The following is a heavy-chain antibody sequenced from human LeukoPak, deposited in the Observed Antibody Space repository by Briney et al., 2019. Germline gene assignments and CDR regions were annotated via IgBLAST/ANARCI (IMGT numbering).Heavy chain of an antibody. CDR2: IYYSGST. CDR1: GGSISSYY. J-gene: IGHJ5*02. D-gene: IGHD3-10*01. Sequence: PSETLSLTCTVSGGSISSYYWSWIRKPPGKGLEWIGYIYYSGSTNYNPSLKSRVTISVDTSKNQFSLKLSSVTAADTAVYYCARGRITMVRGVAWFDPWGQGTLVTVSS. V-gene: IGHV4-59*01. CDR3: ARGRITMVRGVAWFDP.